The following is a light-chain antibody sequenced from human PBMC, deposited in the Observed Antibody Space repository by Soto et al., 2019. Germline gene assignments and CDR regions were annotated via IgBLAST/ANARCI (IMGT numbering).Light chain of an antibody. CDR1: QSVSSSY. V-gene: IGKV3-20*01. CDR3: QQYGSPPWT. J-gene: IGKJ1*01. Sequence: EIVMTQSPATLSLSPGERATLSCRASQSVSSSYLAWYQQKPGQAPRLLIYGASSRATDIPDRFSGSGSGTDFTLTVSRLEPEDFAVYYCQQYGSPPWTFGQGTKVDIK. CDR2: GAS.